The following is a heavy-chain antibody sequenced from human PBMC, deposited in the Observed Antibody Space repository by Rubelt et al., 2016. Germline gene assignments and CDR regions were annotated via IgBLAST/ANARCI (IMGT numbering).Heavy chain of an antibody. CDR3: ARGRVAAAGHPFDY. D-gene: IGHD6-13*01. Sequence: VQLVESGGGLVQPGGSLRLSCAASGFTFSSYAMPWVRQAPGKGLEWVAVISYDGSNKYYADSVKGRFTISRDNSKNTLYLQMNSLRAEDTAVYYCARGRVAAAGHPFDYWGQGTLVTVSS. CDR2: ISYDGSNK. J-gene: IGHJ4*02. V-gene: IGHV3-30*04. CDR1: GFTFSSYA.